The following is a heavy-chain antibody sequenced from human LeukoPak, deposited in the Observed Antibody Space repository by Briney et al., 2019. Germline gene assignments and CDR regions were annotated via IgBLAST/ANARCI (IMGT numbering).Heavy chain of an antibody. D-gene: IGHD3-10*01. CDR1: GYTFTDYY. J-gene: IGHJ4*02. Sequence: ASVKVSCKASGYTFTDYYMHWVRQAPGQGLEWMGWINPNSGGTNYAQKFQGRVTMTRDTSISTAYMELSRLRSDDTAVYYCATRWFGELLPFDYWGQGTLVTVSS. CDR3: ATRWFGELLPFDY. CDR2: INPNSGGT. V-gene: IGHV1-2*02.